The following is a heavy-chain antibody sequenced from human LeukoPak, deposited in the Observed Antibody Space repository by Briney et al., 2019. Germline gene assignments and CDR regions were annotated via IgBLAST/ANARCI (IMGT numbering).Heavy chain of an antibody. V-gene: IGHV3-30*04. Sequence: GGSLRLSCAASGFTFSSYAMHWVRQAPGKGLEWVAVISYDGSNKYYADSVKGRFTISRDNSKNTLYLQMNSLRAEDTAVYYCAREAGDPYYFDYWGQGTLVTVSS. D-gene: IGHD7-27*01. CDR1: GFTFSSYA. CDR3: AREAGDPYYFDY. CDR2: ISYDGSNK. J-gene: IGHJ4*02.